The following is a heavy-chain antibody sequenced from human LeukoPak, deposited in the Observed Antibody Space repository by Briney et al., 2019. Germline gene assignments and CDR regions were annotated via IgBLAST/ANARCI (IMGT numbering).Heavy chain of an antibody. Sequence: SETLSLTCTVSGGSISSYYWSWIRQPPGKGLEWIGYIYYSGSTNYNPSLKSRVTISVDTSKSQFSLKLSSVTAADTAVYYCARGEGSGGPYYYYYGMDVWGQGTTVTVSS. V-gene: IGHV4-59*01. CDR3: ARGEGSGGPYYYYYGMDV. D-gene: IGHD3-3*01. J-gene: IGHJ6*02. CDR1: GGSISSYY. CDR2: IYYSGST.